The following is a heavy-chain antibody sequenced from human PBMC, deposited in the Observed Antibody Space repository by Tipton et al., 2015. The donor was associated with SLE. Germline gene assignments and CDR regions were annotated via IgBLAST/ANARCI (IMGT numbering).Heavy chain of an antibody. CDR1: GFTFSSYW. CDR2: IDPNGSPT. V-gene: IGHV3-74*01. CDR3: ARDRFTNLHYFDF. D-gene: IGHD3-3*01. Sequence: SLRLSCTASGFTFSSYWMHWVRQPPGKGLVWVSEIDPNGSPTNYADSVKDRFTISRDTSKNTLYLQMNSLRVEDTAVYYCARDRFTNLHYFDFWGQGTLVTVSS. J-gene: IGHJ4*02.